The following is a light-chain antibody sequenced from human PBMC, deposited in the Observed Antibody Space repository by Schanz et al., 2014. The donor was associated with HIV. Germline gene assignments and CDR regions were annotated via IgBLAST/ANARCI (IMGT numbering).Light chain of an antibody. V-gene: IGLV1-40*01. J-gene: IGLJ1*01. Sequence: QSVLTQPPSVSGAPGQRVTISCTGSSSNIGAGYDVHWYQHLPGTAPKLLIYGNTNRPSGVPDRFSGSKSGNTASLTISGLQAEDEADYYCGSYTFASTPYVFGSGTKVTVL. CDR2: GNT. CDR3: GSYTFASTPYV. CDR1: SSNIGAGYD.